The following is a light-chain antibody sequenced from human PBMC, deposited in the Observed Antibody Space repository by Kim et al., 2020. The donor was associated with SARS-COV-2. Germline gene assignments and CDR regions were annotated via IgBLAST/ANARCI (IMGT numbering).Light chain of an antibody. J-gene: IGLJ3*02. Sequence: NFMLSQPHSVSGSPGKTVTISCTRTNGSIARNYVQWYQQRPGTSPTTVIFGDNQRPSGVPDRFTASVDTSSNSASLTISGLETDDEADYYCQSYDSFNQVFGGGTQLTVL. CDR1: NGSIARNY. V-gene: IGLV6-57*01. CDR2: GDN. CDR3: QSYDSFNQV.